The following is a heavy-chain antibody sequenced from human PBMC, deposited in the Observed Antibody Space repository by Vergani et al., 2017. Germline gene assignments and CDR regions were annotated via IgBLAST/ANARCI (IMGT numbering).Heavy chain of an antibody. D-gene: IGHD6-19*01. Sequence: QVQLVESGGGVVQPGRSLRLSCAASGFTFSSYGMHWVRQAPGKGLEWVAVICYDGSNQYYADSVKGRFTISRDNSKNTLYLQMNSLRAEDTAVYYCARDSKEVAGTRAYYYYYMDVWGKGTTVTVSS. CDR3: ARDSKEVAGTRAYYYYYMDV. CDR1: GFTFSSYG. V-gene: IGHV3-33*01. J-gene: IGHJ6*03. CDR2: ICYDGSNQ.